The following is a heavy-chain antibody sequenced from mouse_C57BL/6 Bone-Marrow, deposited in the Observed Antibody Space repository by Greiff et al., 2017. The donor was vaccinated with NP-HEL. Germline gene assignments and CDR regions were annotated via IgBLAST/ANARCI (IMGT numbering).Heavy chain of an antibody. CDR1: GYTFTSYW. Sequence: QVQLQQPGAELVKPGASVKMSCKASGYTFTSYWITWVKQRPGQGLEWIGDIYPGSGSTNYNEKFKSKATLTVDTSSSTAYMQLSSLTSEDSAVYYCARSRYYYGSSLFDYWGQGTTLTVSS. V-gene: IGHV1-55*01. CDR3: ARSRYYYGSSLFDY. J-gene: IGHJ2*01. CDR2: IYPGSGST. D-gene: IGHD1-1*01.